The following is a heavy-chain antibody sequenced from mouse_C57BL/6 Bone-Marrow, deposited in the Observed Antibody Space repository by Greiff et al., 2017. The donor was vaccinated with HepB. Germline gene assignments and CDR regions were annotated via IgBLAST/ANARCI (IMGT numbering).Heavy chain of an antibody. J-gene: IGHJ3*01. CDR3: AKDYDYGFAY. V-gene: IGHV1-81*01. CDR2: IYPRSGNT. Sequence: QVQLQQSGAELARPGASVKLSCKASGYTFTSYGISWVKQRTGQGLEWIGEIYPRSGNTYYNEKFKGKATLTADKSSSTAYMEVRSLTSEDSAVYFCAKDYDYGFAYWGQGTLVTVSA. D-gene: IGHD2-4*01. CDR1: GYTFTSYG.